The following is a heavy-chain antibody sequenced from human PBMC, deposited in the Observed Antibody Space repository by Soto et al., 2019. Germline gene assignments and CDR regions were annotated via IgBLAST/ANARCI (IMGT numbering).Heavy chain of an antibody. Sequence: GGSLRHSCAASGFTFSSYAMSWVRQAPGKGLEWVSAISGSGGSTYYADSVKGRFTISRDNSKNTLYLQMNSLRAEDTAVYYCAKDRSGYDSTSDYFDYWAQGTLVTVSS. V-gene: IGHV3-23*01. D-gene: IGHD5-12*01. CDR2: ISGSGGST. CDR3: AKDRSGYDSTSDYFDY. CDR1: GFTFSSYA. J-gene: IGHJ4*02.